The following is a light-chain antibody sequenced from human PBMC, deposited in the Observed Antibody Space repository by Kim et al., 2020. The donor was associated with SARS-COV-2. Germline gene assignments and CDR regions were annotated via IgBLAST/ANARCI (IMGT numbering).Light chain of an antibody. CDR3: QEYNNWPLFT. Sequence: EVVMTQSPATLSVSPGERATLSCRAGQSVTSNLAWYQHKPGQAPRLLIYAASTRATGVPARFSGSGSGTEFTLTISSLQSEDFAVYYCQEYNNWPLFTFGPGTKVDIK. CDR2: AAS. V-gene: IGKV3-15*01. CDR1: QSVTSN. J-gene: IGKJ3*01.